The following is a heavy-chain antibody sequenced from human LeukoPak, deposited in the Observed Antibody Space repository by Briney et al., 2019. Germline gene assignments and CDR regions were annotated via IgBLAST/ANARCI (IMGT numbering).Heavy chain of an antibody. CDR1: GGSISSGDYY. V-gene: IGHV4-61*08. CDR2: INHSGST. CDR3: ARGKAAWTGSLGY. J-gene: IGHJ4*02. D-gene: IGHD1-26*01. Sequence: SETLSLTCTVSGGSISSGDYYWSWIRQHPGKGLEWIGEINHSGSTNYNPSLKSRVTISVDTSKNQFSLKLSSVTAADTAVYYCARGKAAWTGSLGYWGQGTLVTVSS.